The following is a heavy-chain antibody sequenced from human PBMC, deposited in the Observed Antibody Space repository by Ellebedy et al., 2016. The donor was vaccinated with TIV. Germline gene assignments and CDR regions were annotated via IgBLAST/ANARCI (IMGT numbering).Heavy chain of an antibody. Sequence: GESLKISCAASGFSISSNYMSWVRQAPGKGLEWVSSISSSSSYIYYADSVKGRFTISRDNARSSLYLQMNSLRVEDTAVYYCARDAGYFDLWGRGTLVTVSS. CDR2: ISSSSSYI. CDR1: GFSISSNY. CDR3: ARDAGYFDL. V-gene: IGHV3-21*01. J-gene: IGHJ2*01.